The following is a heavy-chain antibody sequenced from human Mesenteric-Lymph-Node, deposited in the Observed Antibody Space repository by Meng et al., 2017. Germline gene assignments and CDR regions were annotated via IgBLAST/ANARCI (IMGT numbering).Heavy chain of an antibody. V-gene: IGHV4-38-2*02. J-gene: IGHJ6*02. CDR2: IYHSGST. CDR1: GYSISSGYY. CDR3: ARDGRTTVTTDEVYYYYGMDV. D-gene: IGHD4-17*01. Sequence: GSLRLSCTVSGYSISSGYYWGWIRQPPGKGLEWIGSIYHSGSTYYNPSLKSRVTISVDTSKNQFSLKLSSVTAADTAVYYCARDGRTTVTTDEVYYYYGMDVWGQGTTVTVSS.